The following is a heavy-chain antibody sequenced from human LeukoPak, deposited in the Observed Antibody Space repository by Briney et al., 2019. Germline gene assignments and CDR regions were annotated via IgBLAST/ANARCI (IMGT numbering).Heavy chain of an antibody. J-gene: IGHJ3*02. CDR3: ARGQVGDDSSGHDAFDI. V-gene: IGHV3-48*01. D-gene: IGHD3-22*01. CDR2: ISSSSSTI. Sequence: PGGSLRLSCAASGFTFSSYSMNWVRQAPGKGLEWVSYISSSSSTIYYADSVKGRFTISRDNAKNPLYLQMNSLRAGDTAVYYCARGQVGDDSSGHDAFDIWGQGTMVTVSS. CDR1: GFTFSSYS.